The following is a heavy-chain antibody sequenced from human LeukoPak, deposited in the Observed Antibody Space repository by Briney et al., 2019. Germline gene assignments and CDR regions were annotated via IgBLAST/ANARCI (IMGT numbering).Heavy chain of an antibody. CDR2: IAGSGGRT. J-gene: IGHJ5*02. CDR1: GFTFSSYA. D-gene: IGHD3-10*01. V-gene: IGHV3-23*01. CDR3: AKDFYGSGINWFDP. Sequence: GGSLRLSCAASGFTFSSYAMSWVRQPPGKGLEWVSAIAGSGGRTFYANSVKGRFTISRDNSKNTLYLQMNSLRAEDTAVYYCAKDFYGSGINWFDPWGQGTLVTVSS.